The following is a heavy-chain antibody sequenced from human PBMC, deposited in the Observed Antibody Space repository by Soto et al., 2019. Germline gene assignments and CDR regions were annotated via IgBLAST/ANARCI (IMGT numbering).Heavy chain of an antibody. Sequence: VGSLRLSCASSVFTFSSDSMNWVRHSPGKWLEWVSYISSSSRTIYYADSVQGRFTISRDNAKNSLYLQMNSLRDEDTAVYYCARGNDFWVYWGQGALVTLS. CDR3: ARGNDFWVY. CDR2: ISSSSRTI. D-gene: IGHD3-3*01. V-gene: IGHV3-48*02. CDR1: VFTFSSDS. J-gene: IGHJ4*02.